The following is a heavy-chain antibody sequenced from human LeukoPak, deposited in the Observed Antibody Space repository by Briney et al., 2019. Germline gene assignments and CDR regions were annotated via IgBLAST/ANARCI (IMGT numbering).Heavy chain of an antibody. CDR2: IYTSGST. Sequence: SQTLSLTCTVSGGSISSGSYYWSWIRQPAGTGLERIGRIYTSGSTNYNPSLKSRVTISVDTSKNQFSLKLSSVTAADTAVYYCARGYSSGWNGGTSNNWFDPWGQRTLVTVSS. D-gene: IGHD6-19*01. CDR3: ARGYSSGWNGGTSNNWFDP. V-gene: IGHV4-61*02. CDR1: GGSISSGSYY. J-gene: IGHJ5*02.